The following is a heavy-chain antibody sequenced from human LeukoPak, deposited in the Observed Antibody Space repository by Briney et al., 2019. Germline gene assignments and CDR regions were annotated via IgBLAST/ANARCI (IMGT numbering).Heavy chain of an antibody. Sequence: GGSLRLSCAASGFTFINYEMNWVRQAPGKGLEWVSYISSSGSTIYYADSVKGRFTISRDNAKNSLYLQMNSLRAEDTAVYYCAELGITMIGGVWGKGTTVTISS. D-gene: IGHD3-10*02. J-gene: IGHJ6*04. CDR2: ISSSGSTI. V-gene: IGHV3-48*03. CDR1: GFTFINYE. CDR3: AELGITMIGGV.